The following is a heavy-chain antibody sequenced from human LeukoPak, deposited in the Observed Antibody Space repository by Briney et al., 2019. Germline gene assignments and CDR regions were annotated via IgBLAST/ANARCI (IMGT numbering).Heavy chain of an antibody. CDR1: GFTFSGSA. J-gene: IGHJ6*03. V-gene: IGHV3-73*01. D-gene: IGHD3-3*01. CDR3: TRHAGNQDPRQYYGYDYYYMDV. CDR2: IRSKANSYAT. Sequence: PGGSLRLSCAASGFTFSGSAMHWVRQASGKGLEWVGRIRSKANSYATAYAASVKGRFTISRDDSKNTAYLQMNSLKTEDTAVYYCTRHAGNQDPRQYYGYDYYYMDVWGKGTTVTVSS.